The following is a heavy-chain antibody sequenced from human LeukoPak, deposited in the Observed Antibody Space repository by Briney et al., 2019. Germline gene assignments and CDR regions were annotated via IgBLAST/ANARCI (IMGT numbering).Heavy chain of an antibody. CDR3: ARYYYDSSGMGAGDAFDI. V-gene: IGHV4-61*05. Sequence: SETLSLTCTVSGGSISSSSYYWGWIRQPPGKGLEWIGYIYYSGSTNYNPSLKSRVTISVDTSKNQFSLKLSSVTAADTAVYYCARYYYDSSGMGAGDAFDIWGQGTMVTVSS. J-gene: IGHJ3*02. D-gene: IGHD3-22*01. CDR1: GGSISSSSYY. CDR2: IYYSGST.